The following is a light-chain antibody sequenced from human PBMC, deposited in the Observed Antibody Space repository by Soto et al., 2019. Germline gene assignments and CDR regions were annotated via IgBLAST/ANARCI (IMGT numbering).Light chain of an antibody. CDR1: SSNIGSDF. Sequence: QSVLTQPPSASGTPGQKVTISCSGSSSNIGSDFVYWFQQLPGTAPTLLIYRNNQRPSGVPDRFSGSKSGTSASLAISGLRSEDEAAYYRASCDGSLRGWVFVGGTKLTVL. CDR3: ASCDGSLRGWV. CDR2: RNN. J-gene: IGLJ3*02. V-gene: IGLV1-47*01.